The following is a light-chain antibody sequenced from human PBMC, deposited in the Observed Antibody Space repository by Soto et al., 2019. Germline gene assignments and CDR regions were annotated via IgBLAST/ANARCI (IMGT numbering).Light chain of an antibody. V-gene: IGKV3-11*01. CDR2: QTS. Sequence: EIVFTQSPATLSSFPGDRFPLACRAIQYINTRLSWYQHRPGQSPRLLIYQTSIRAACIPARFSASATGTDFTLTIRDVQPEDFAVYYCPKRSNWPTVGQGTRLEIK. CDR3: PKRSNWPT. J-gene: IGKJ5*01. CDR1: QYINTR.